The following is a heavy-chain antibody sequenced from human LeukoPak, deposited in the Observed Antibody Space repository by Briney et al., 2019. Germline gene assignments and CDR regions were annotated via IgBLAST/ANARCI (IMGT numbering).Heavy chain of an antibody. D-gene: IGHD3-9*01. V-gene: IGHV3-73*01. CDR1: GFTFSGSA. Sequence: GGSLRLSCAASGFTFSGSAMHWVRQASGKGLEWVGRIRSKANSYATAYAASVKGRFTISRDDSKNTAYLQMNSLKTEDTAVYYCTIPGGDILTGYYHAFDIWGQGTMVTVSS. CDR3: TIPGGDILTGYYHAFDI. CDR2: IRSKANSYAT. J-gene: IGHJ3*02.